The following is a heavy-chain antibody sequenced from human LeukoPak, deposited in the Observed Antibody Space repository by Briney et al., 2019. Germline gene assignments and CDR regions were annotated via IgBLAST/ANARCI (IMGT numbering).Heavy chain of an antibody. CDR1: GFTFSSYS. V-gene: IGHV3-48*01. CDR3: AKDKMGGGEMDV. Sequence: GGSLRLSCAASGFTFSSYSMNWVRQAPGKGLEWVSYISSSSSTIYYADSVKGRFTISRDNAKNSLYLQMNSLRAEDTALYYCAKDKMGGGEMDVWGKGTTVTVSS. D-gene: IGHD3-16*01. J-gene: IGHJ6*04. CDR2: ISSSSSTI.